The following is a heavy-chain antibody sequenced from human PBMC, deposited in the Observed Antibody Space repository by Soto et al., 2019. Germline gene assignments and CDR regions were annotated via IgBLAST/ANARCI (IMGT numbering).Heavy chain of an antibody. CDR1: GYTFTSYD. D-gene: IGHD2-2*01. J-gene: IGHJ6*02. CDR2: MNPNSGNT. Sequence: QVQLVQSGAEVKKPGASVKVSCKASGYTFTSYDINWVRQATGQGLEWMGWMNPNSGNTGYAQKFQGRVTMTRNTTIRTAYMVLSSLRLDDTAVYYCAIVGYCITTSCYGYYYYGLDVWGQGTTVTVSS. V-gene: IGHV1-8*01. CDR3: AIVGYCITTSCYGYYYYGLDV.